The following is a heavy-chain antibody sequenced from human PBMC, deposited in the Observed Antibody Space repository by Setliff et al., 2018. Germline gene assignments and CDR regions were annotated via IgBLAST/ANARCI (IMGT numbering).Heavy chain of an antibody. Sequence: ASVKVFCKASGYTFTSYYMHWVRQAPGQGLEWMGLINPTGGSTSYAQKFQGRVTMTRDTSTSTVFVELSSLRSEDTAVYYCARDRNDNYESSGYYYAGGYMDVWG. CDR2: INPTGGST. V-gene: IGHV1-46*01. CDR3: ARDRNDNYESSGYYYAGGYMDV. D-gene: IGHD3-22*01. J-gene: IGHJ6*03. CDR1: GYTFTSYY.